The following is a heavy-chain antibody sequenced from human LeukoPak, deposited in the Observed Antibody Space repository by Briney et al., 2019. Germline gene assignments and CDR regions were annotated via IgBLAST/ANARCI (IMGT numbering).Heavy chain of an antibody. V-gene: IGHV3-23*01. CDR3: AKGVLYYYDSSGYYGERGAEDY. CDR2: ISGSGGTT. Sequence: GGSLRLSCAGSGFTFSNYAMSWVRQAPGKGLEWVSVISGSGGTTYYADSVKGRFTISRDNSKNTLYLQMNSLRAEDTAVYYCAKGVLYYYDSSGYYGERGAEDYWGQGTLVTVSS. D-gene: IGHD3-22*01. CDR1: GFTFSNYA. J-gene: IGHJ4*02.